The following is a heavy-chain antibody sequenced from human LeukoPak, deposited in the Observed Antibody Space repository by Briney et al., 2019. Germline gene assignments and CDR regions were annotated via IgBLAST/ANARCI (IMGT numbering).Heavy chain of an antibody. V-gene: IGHV1-2*02. J-gene: IGHJ3*02. CDR2: INPNSGGT. Sequence: ASVKVSCKASGYTFTGYYMHWVRQAPGQGLEWMGWINPNSGGTNYAQKFQGRVTMTRDTSISTAYMELSRLRSDDTAVYYCAREGPYYDFWSGYHDAFDIWGQGTMVTVSS. CDR3: AREGPYYDFWSGYHDAFDI. D-gene: IGHD3-3*01. CDR1: GYTFTGYY.